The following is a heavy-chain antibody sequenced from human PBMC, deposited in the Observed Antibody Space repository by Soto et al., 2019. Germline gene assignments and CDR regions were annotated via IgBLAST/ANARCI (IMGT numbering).Heavy chain of an antibody. D-gene: IGHD3-16*01. Sequence: QVQVVESGGGVVQPGTSLRLSCAASGFTFNNYGMHWVRQAPGKGLEWVAVIWYDASHKYYADSVKGRFTISRDNSKNTLYLQMISLRGEDTAVYYCARDKTFGGTIGSAFDSWGQGTLVTVSS. V-gene: IGHV3-33*01. CDR2: IWYDASHK. J-gene: IGHJ4*02. CDR3: ARDKTFGGTIGSAFDS. CDR1: GFTFNNYG.